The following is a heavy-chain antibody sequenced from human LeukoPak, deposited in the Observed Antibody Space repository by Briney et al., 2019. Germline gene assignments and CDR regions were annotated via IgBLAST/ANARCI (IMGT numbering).Heavy chain of an antibody. Sequence: SETLSLTCTVSGDSISSGDYYWSWIRQPAGKGLEWIGRISSSGSTNYNPSLKSRVTISVDTSKNQFSLKLSSVTAADTAVYYCARGLWDDYGDQYYFDYWGQGTLVTVSS. V-gene: IGHV4-61*02. CDR1: GDSISSGDYY. CDR2: ISSSGST. D-gene: IGHD4-17*01. CDR3: ARGLWDDYGDQYYFDY. J-gene: IGHJ4*02.